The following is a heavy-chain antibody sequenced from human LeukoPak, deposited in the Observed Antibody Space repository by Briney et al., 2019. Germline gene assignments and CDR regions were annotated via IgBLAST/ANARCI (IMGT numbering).Heavy chain of an antibody. D-gene: IGHD2-15*01. Sequence: PGGSLKLSCAASGFTFSGAAIHWVRQAPGKGLEWVGRIRNKANNYATAYAASVKGRFVISRDDSENTAYLQMNSLKTEDTAMYYCTRQSYSGSPERYDLDYWGQGTLVTVSS. CDR1: GFTFSGAA. CDR3: TRQSYSGSPERYDLDY. CDR2: IRNKANNYAT. V-gene: IGHV3-73*01. J-gene: IGHJ4*02.